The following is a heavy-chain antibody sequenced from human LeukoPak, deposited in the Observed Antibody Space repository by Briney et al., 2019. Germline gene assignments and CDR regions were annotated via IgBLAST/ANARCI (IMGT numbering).Heavy chain of an antibody. Sequence: VSGPTLVKPTETLTLTCSFSGFSLNTDGMSVGWIRQPPGKALEWLALIYWDDDKRFSPYLESRLTITKDTSKNQVVLTMTNMDPVDTGTYYCAQLANYHDSSGSFIGDNYWGQGTLVTVSS. CDR1: GFSLNTDGMS. CDR2: IYWDDDK. D-gene: IGHD3-22*01. V-gene: IGHV2-5*02. J-gene: IGHJ4*02. CDR3: AQLANYHDSSGSFIGDNY.